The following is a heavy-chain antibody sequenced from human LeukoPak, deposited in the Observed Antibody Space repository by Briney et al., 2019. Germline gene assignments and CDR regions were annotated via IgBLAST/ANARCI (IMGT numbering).Heavy chain of an antibody. Sequence: SETLSLTCAVYGGSFSGYYWSWIRQPPGKGLEWIGEINHSGSTNYNPSLKSRVTISVDTSKNQSSLKLSSVTAADTAVYYCARPSYYYDSSGYYFDYWGQGTLVTVSS. CDR1: GGSFSGYY. CDR3: ARPSYYYDSSGYYFDY. V-gene: IGHV4-34*01. CDR2: INHSGST. J-gene: IGHJ4*02. D-gene: IGHD3-22*01.